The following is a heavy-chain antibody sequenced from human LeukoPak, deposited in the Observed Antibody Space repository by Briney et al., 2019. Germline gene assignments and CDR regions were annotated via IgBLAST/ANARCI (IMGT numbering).Heavy chain of an antibody. D-gene: IGHD3-16*01. CDR2: MNPNSGNT. V-gene: IGHV1-8*01. CDR1: GYTFTSYD. Sequence: ASVKVSCKASGYTFTSYDINWVRQATGQGLEWMGWMNPNSGNTGYARKFQGRVTMTRNTSISTAYMELSSLRSEDTAVYYCARGRYYDYVWGSYYHDYWGQGTLVTVSS. J-gene: IGHJ4*02. CDR3: ARGRYYDYVWGSYYHDY.